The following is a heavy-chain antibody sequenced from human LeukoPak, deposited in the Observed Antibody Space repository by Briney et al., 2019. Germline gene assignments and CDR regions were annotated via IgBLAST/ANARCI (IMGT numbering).Heavy chain of an antibody. J-gene: IGHJ4*02. Sequence: PGGSLRLSCAASGFTFSSYAMHWVRQAPGKGLEWVAVISYDGSNKYYADSVKGRFTISRDNSKNTVYLQMNSLRAEDTAVYYCAREGGGDYGDYLRYWGQGTLVTVSS. CDR1: GFTFSSYA. D-gene: IGHD4-17*01. CDR3: AREGGGDYGDYLRY. CDR2: ISYDGSNK. V-gene: IGHV3-30*14.